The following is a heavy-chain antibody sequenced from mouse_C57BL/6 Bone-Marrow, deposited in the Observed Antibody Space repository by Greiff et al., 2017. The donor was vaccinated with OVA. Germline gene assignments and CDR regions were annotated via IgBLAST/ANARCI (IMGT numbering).Heavy chain of an antibody. J-gene: IGHJ2*01. D-gene: IGHD4-1*01. V-gene: IGHV1-80*01. Sequence: VQLQESGAELVKPGASVKISCKASGYAFSSYWMNWVKQRPGKGLEWIGQIYPGDGDTNYNGKFKGKATLTADKSSSTAYMQLSSLTSEDSAVYFCARSLGKILKLGYWGQGTTLTVSS. CDR3: ARSLGKILKLGY. CDR1: GYAFSSYW. CDR2: IYPGDGDT.